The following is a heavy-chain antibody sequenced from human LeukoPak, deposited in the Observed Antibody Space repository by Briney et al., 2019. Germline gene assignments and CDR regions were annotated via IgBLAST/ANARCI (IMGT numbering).Heavy chain of an antibody. Sequence: SETLSLTCAVYGGSFSGYYWSWIRQPPGKGLEWIGEINHSGSTNYNPSLKSRVTISVDTSKNQFSLKLSSVTAADTAVYYCARVMTTVDDAFDIWGQGTMVTVSS. CDR2: INHSGST. CDR1: GGSFSGYY. V-gene: IGHV4-34*01. J-gene: IGHJ3*02. D-gene: IGHD4-11*01. CDR3: ARVMTTVDDAFDI.